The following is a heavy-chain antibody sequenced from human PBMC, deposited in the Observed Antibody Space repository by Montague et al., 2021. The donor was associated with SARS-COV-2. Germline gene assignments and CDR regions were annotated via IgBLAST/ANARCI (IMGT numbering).Heavy chain of an antibody. J-gene: IGHJ4*02. CDR2: INHGGTT. Sequence: SETLSLTCAVSGGSFSSYYWTWIRQSPGKGLEWIADINHGGTTNYNFNPSLRSRVTIYAYTSKGQFALKFGSVTAADTGVYYCARWDPQTLKLIGLRGKSARDDWGQGTLVTVSS. CDR3: ARWDPQTLKLIGLRGKSARDD. V-gene: IGHV4-34*01. CDR1: GGSFSSYY. D-gene: IGHD4-23*01.